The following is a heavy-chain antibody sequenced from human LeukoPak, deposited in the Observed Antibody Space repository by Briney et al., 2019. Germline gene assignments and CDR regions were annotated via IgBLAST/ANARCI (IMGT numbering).Heavy chain of an antibody. V-gene: IGHV3-7*01. J-gene: IGHJ6*03. CDR3: ARLGDSSGYYRYNYYYYYYMDV. D-gene: IGHD3-22*01. Sequence: GGSLRLSCAASGFTFSDYYMTWVRQAPGKGLEWVANIKRDGSEKHYVDSVKGRFTISRDNAKNSVYLQMNSLRAEDTAVYYCARLGDSSGYYRYNYYYYYYMDVWGKGTTVTVSS. CDR2: IKRDGSEK. CDR1: GFTFSDYY.